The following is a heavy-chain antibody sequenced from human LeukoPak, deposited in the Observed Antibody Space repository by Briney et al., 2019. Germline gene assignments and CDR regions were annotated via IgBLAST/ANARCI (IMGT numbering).Heavy chain of an antibody. Sequence: GGSLRLSCAASGFTFSSYAMSWVRQAPGKGLEWVSAISGSGGSTYYADSVKGRFTISRDNSKNTLYLQMNSLRAEDTAVYYRAKDYSQWLALDYWGQGTLVTVSS. V-gene: IGHV3-23*01. D-gene: IGHD6-19*01. CDR3: AKDYSQWLALDY. CDR1: GFTFSSYA. J-gene: IGHJ4*02. CDR2: ISGSGGST.